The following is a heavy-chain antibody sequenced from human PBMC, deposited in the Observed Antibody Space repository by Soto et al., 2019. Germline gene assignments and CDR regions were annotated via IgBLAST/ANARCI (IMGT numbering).Heavy chain of an antibody. CDR1: GFTFSNAW. D-gene: IGHD6-19*01. CDR2: IKSKTDGGTT. V-gene: IGHV3-15*01. CDR3: TPIAVAGYYYFDY. J-gene: IGHJ4*02. Sequence: PGGSLRLSCTASGFTFSNAWMSWVRQAPGKGLEWVGRIKSKTDGGTTDYAAPVKGRFSISRDDSKNTLYLQMNSLKTEDTAVYYCTPIAVAGYYYFDYWGQGTLVTISS.